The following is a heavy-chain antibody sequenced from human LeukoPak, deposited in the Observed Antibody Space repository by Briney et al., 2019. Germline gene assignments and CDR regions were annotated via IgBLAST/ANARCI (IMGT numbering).Heavy chain of an antibody. CDR2: MSGSGGST. V-gene: IGHV3-23*01. CDR3: ARYRVVVITNKNYYFDY. Sequence: GGSLKLSCAASVFIFSSHSISWVRQAPWKGREWVLGMSGSGGSTYYADSVKGRFTISRDNSKNTLYLQMNSLRAEDTAVYYCARYRVVVITNKNYYFDYWGQGTLVTVSS. CDR1: VFIFSSHS. J-gene: IGHJ4*02. D-gene: IGHD3-22*01.